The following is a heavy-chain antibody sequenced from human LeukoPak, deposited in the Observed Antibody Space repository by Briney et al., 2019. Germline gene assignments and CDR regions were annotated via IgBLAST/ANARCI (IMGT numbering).Heavy chain of an antibody. J-gene: IGHJ4*02. Sequence: GGSLRLSCAASGFTFSSYSMNWVRQAPGKGLEWVSSISSSSSYIYYADSVKGGFTISRDNAKNSLYLQMNSLRAEDTAVYYCARGEYGSGSYHIDYWGQGTLVTVSS. D-gene: IGHD3-10*01. CDR1: GFTFSSYS. CDR3: ARGEYGSGSYHIDY. CDR2: ISSSSSYI. V-gene: IGHV3-21*01.